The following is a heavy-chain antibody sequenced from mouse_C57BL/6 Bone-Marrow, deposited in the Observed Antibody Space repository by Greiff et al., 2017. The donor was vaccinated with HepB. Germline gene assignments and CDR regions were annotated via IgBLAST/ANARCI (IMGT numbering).Heavy chain of an antibody. CDR3: ARGGVERAWFAY. CDR1: GYTFTSYW. Sequence: QVQLQQPGAELVRPGTSVKLSCKASGYTFTSYWMHWVKQRPGQGLEWIGVIDPSDSYTNYNQKFKGKATLTVDTSSSTAYMQLSSLTSEDSAVYYCARGGVERAWFAYWGQGTLVTVSA. J-gene: IGHJ3*01. D-gene: IGHD1-1*01. V-gene: IGHV1-59*01. CDR2: IDPSDSYT.